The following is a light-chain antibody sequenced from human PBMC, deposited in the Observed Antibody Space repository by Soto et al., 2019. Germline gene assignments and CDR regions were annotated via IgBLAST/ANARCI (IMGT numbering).Light chain of an antibody. CDR1: QSISSY. CDR2: AAS. Sequence: DIQMTQSPSTLSASVGDRVTITCLASQSISSYLNWYQQKPGKAPKLLIYAASTLQSGVPSRFSGSGSGTDFTLTISSLQPEDFATYYCQQLNSYPRTFGPGTKVDIK. CDR3: QQLNSYPRT. J-gene: IGKJ3*01. V-gene: IGKV1-39*01.